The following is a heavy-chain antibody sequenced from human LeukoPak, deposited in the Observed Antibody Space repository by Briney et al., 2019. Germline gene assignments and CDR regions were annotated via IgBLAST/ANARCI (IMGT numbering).Heavy chain of an antibody. CDR3: ASHRRYTTGSEEFDY. V-gene: IGHV4-34*01. J-gene: IGHJ4*02. CDR1: GGSFSGYY. Sequence: KPSETLSLTCAVYGGSFSGYYWSWIRQPPGKGLEWIGSIYYSGNTYYHPSLKSRVTISVDTSKSQFSLKLSSVTAADTAVYYCASHRRYTTGSEEFDYWGQGALVTVSS. CDR2: IYYSGNT. D-gene: IGHD2/OR15-2a*01.